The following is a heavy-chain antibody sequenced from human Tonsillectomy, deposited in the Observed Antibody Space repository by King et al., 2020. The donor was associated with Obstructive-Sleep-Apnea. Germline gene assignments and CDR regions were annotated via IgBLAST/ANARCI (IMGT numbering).Heavy chain of an antibody. CDR1: GGSIRSSSYY. CDR2: GYYSGST. J-gene: IGHJ3*02. Sequence: QLQESGPGLVKPSETLSLTCTVSGGSIRSSSYYWGGIRQPPGKGLEWIGSGYYSGSTYYNPSLKSLVTISVETSKNQFSLKLSSVTAADTAVYYCARDWYYDILTGYKDAFDIWGQGTMVTVSS. CDR3: ARDWYYDILTGYKDAFDI. D-gene: IGHD3-9*01. V-gene: IGHV4-39*07.